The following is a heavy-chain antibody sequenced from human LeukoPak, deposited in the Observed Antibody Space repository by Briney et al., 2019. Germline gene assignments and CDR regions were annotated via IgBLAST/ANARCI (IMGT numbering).Heavy chain of an antibody. V-gene: IGHV4-59*01. CDR1: GGSISSYY. Sequence: SETLSLTCTVSGGSISSYYWSWIRQPPGKGLEWIGYIYYSGSTNYNPSLKSRVTISVDTSKNQFSLKLSSVTAADTAVYYCAVAPWAGMDVWGQGTMVTVSS. D-gene: IGHD7-27*01. CDR3: AVAPWAGMDV. CDR2: IYYSGST. J-gene: IGHJ6*02.